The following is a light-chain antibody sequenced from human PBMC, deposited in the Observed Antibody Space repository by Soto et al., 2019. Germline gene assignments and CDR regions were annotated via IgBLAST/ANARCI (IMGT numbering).Light chain of an antibody. CDR1: SSNIGTNT. CDR3: ATWDDSLTGFV. V-gene: IGLV1-44*01. J-gene: IGLJ1*01. CDR2: RDN. Sequence: QSVLTQPPSASGTPGQRVTVSCPGSSSNIGTNTVNWYQQLPGTAPKLLVFRDNQRPSGVPGRFSGSKSGTSASLAISGLQSEDEAEYFCATWDDSLTGFVFGTGTKLTVL.